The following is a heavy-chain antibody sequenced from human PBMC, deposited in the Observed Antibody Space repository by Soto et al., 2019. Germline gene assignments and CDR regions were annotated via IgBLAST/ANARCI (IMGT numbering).Heavy chain of an antibody. J-gene: IGHJ5*02. CDR3: ARVDSPSITRGWFDA. Sequence: QVQLVQSGAEVKKPGASVKVSCKASGYSLRNYAFGWVRQAPGQGLEWMGWLSGYNGDTQYAQKFQGRVTLTTDTSTSTAYMDLRSLRSDDTAVYYCARVDSPSITRGWFDAWGQGTLVTVSS. CDR1: GYSLRNYA. D-gene: IGHD1-20*01. CDR2: LSGYNGDT. V-gene: IGHV1-18*01.